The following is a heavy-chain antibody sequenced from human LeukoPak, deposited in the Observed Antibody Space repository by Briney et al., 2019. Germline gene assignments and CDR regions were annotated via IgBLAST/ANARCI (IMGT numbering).Heavy chain of an antibody. CDR2: ISAYNGNT. Sequence: GASVKVSCKASGYTFTSYGISWVRQAPGQGLEWMGWISAYNGNTNYAQKLQGRVTMTTDTSTSTAYMELRSLRSDDTAVYYCAREMRLWFGELSLDYWGQGTLVTVSS. D-gene: IGHD3-10*01. V-gene: IGHV1-18*01. CDR1: GYTFTSYG. J-gene: IGHJ4*02. CDR3: AREMRLWFGELSLDY.